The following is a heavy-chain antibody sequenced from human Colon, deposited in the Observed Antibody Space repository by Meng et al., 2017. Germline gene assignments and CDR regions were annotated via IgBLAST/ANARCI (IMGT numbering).Heavy chain of an antibody. CDR3: TRGLEFYRFEY. CDR1: GDSVSSKTAV. V-gene: IGHV6-1*01. CDR2: TYYRAKWNH. Sequence: QLQQSGPGLVNPSQTLSLTCAISGDSVSSKTAVWNWIRQSPSRGLEWLGRTYYRAKWNHDYAESLRGRITINPDTSNNQISLQLNSVTPEDTAVYYCTRGLEFYRFEYWGQGTLVTVSS. J-gene: IGHJ4*02. D-gene: IGHD3-16*02.